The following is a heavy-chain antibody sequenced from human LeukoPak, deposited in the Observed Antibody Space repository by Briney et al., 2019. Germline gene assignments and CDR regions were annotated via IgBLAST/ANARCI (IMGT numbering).Heavy chain of an antibody. CDR2: IYYSGST. CDR3: ARERNSVISDAFDI. Sequence: SETLSLTCTVSGGSISSSSYYWGWIRQPPGKGLEWIGGIYYSGSTYYNPSLKSRVTISVDTSKNQFSLKLSSVTAADTAVYYCARERNSVISDAFDIWGQGTMVTVSS. D-gene: IGHD4-23*01. J-gene: IGHJ3*02. CDR1: GGSISSSSYY. V-gene: IGHV4-39*07.